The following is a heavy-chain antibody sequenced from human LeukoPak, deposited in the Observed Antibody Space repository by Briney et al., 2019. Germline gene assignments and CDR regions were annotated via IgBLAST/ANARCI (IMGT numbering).Heavy chain of an antibody. J-gene: IGHJ4*02. CDR2: IRSKANSYAT. Sequence: PGGSLRLSCAASGFTFSGSAMHWVRQASGKGLEWVGRIRSKANSYATAYAASVKGRFTISRDDSKNAAYLQMNSLKTEDTAVYYCTRFVEGWFGEFPPAYWGQGTLVTVSS. CDR1: GFTFSGSA. V-gene: IGHV3-73*01. D-gene: IGHD3-10*01. CDR3: TRFVEGWFGEFPPAY.